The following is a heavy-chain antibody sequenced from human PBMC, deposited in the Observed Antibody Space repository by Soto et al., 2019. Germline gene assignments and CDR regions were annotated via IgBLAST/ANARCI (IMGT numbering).Heavy chain of an antibody. CDR1: VGSISGYY. D-gene: IGHD2-21*02. J-gene: IGHJ4*02. V-gene: IGHV4-4*07. CDR3: ARQRTSVVTQAYFDV. CDR2: IYSSGST. Sequence: SETLSLTCTVSVGSISGYYWSWVRQPAGKALEWIGRIYSSGSTNFNPSLKSRVSMSVDTSKNQFSLKLSSVTAADTAVYYCARQRTSVVTQAYFDVWGPGSLVTVSS.